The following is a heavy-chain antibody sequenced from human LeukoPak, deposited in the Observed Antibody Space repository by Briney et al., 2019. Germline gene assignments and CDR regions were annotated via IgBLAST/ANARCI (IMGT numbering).Heavy chain of an antibody. J-gene: IGHJ4*02. CDR3: ARHETSSSWTSSFDY. Sequence: SETLSLTCTVSGGSITSYYWSWIRQPPGKGLEWIGDIYDTGSTNYSPSLKSRVTISVDTSKNQFSLKLTSVTAADTAVYYCARHETSSSWTSSFDYWGQGTLVTVSS. V-gene: IGHV4-59*08. CDR2: IYDTGST. CDR1: GGSITSYY. D-gene: IGHD6-13*01.